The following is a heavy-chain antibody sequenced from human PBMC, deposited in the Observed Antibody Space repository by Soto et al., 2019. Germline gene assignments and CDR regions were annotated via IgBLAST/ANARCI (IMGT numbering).Heavy chain of an antibody. CDR2: IWYDGSNK. CDR3: ASGYCYGYGASDI. V-gene: IGHV3-33*01. D-gene: IGHD5-18*01. Sequence: QVQLVESGGGVVQPGRSLRLSCAASGFTFSSYGMPWVRQAPGKGLEWVAVIWYDGSNKYYADSVKGRFTISRDNSKNTLYLQINSLRAEDTAVYYCASGYCYGYGASDIWGQGTMVTVSS. CDR1: GFTFSSYG. J-gene: IGHJ3*02.